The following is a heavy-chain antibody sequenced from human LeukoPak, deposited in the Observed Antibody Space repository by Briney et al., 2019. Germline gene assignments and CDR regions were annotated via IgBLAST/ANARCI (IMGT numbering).Heavy chain of an antibody. D-gene: IGHD2-2*01. Sequence: PGESLKISCKGSGYSFTSYWIGWVRQMPGKGLEWMGIIYPGDSDTRYSPSFQGQVTISADKSISTAYLQWSSLKASDTAMYYCARLMGYCSSTSCQRGFDHWGQGTLVTVSS. CDR3: ARLMGYCSSTSCQRGFDH. V-gene: IGHV5-51*01. J-gene: IGHJ4*02. CDR1: GYSFTSYW. CDR2: IYPGDSDT.